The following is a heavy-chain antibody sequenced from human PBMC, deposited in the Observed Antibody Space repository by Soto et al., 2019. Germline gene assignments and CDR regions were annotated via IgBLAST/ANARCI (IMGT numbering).Heavy chain of an antibody. CDR2: IFHDGNT. Sequence: QVHLQESGPGLVKPSETLSLTCAVSGASIGSGGWWSWVRQPPGKGLAWIAEIFHDGNTNYSPALKSRVNISLDKSHSQFSLNVYSVTAAYTAVYYCARHEGWTGPDQWGQGPLVTVSS. CDR1: GASIGSGGW. V-gene: IGHV4-4*02. J-gene: IGHJ5*02. CDR3: ARHEGWTGPDQ. D-gene: IGHD2-8*02.